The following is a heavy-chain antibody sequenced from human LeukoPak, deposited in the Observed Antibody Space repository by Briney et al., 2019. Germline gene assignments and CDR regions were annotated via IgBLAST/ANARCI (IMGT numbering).Heavy chain of an antibody. V-gene: IGHV3-11*04. CDR1: GFNFSDYY. D-gene: IGHD4-17*01. Sequence: GGSLRLSCVASGFNFSDYYMSWIRLTPGKGLEWVSYISSRSITIYYVDPVKGRFTISRDNSKNTLYLQMNSLRAEDTAVYYCAKVPHSTVTADYWGQGTLVTVSS. J-gene: IGHJ4*02. CDR2: ISSRSITI. CDR3: AKVPHSTVTADY.